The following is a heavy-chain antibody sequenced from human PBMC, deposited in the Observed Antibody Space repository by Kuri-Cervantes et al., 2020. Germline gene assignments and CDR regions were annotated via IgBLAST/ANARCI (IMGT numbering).Heavy chain of an antibody. Sequence: GGSLRLSCAASGFTFSSYEMNWVRQAPGKGLEWVSYISSSGSTIYYADSVKGRFTISRDNAKNSLYLQMNSLRAEDTAVYFCARTIADSGAYWGQGTLVTVSS. CDR1: GFTFSSYE. V-gene: IGHV3-48*03. D-gene: IGHD6-13*01. J-gene: IGHJ4*02. CDR3: ARTIADSGAY. CDR2: ISSSGSTI.